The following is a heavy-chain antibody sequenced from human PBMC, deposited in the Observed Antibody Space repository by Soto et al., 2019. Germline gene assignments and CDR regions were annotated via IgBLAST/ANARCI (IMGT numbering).Heavy chain of an antibody. V-gene: IGHV3-23*01. CDR2: ISGSGGST. Sequence: GGSLRLSCEASGFTFSSYGMSWVRQAPGKGLEWVSGISGSGGSTYYADSVKGRFAISRDDSKNTVYLQMNSLRAEDTAVYYCAKSADYGDYVPYFDYWGQGTLVTVSS. CDR1: GFTFSSYG. CDR3: AKSADYGDYVPYFDY. D-gene: IGHD4-17*01. J-gene: IGHJ4*02.